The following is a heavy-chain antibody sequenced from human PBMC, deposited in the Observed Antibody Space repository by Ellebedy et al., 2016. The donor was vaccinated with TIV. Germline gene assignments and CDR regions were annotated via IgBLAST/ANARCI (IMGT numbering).Heavy chain of an antibody. CDR2: TDHDGRVK. CDR3: ARDDWGPAGP. Sequence: ESLKISCVTSGFTFSIYWMSWVRQAPGKGLEWVANTDHDGRVKFYVDSVEGRFTISRDNAKNSLYLQMNNLRAEDTAVYYCARDDWGPAGPWGQGTLVTVSS. CDR1: GFTFSIYW. D-gene: IGHD3-9*01. J-gene: IGHJ5*02. V-gene: IGHV3-7*03.